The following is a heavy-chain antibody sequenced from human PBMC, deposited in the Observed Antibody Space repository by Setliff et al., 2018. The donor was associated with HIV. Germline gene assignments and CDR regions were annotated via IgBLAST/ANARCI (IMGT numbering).Heavy chain of an antibody. CDR1: GFTFSRSD. CDR2: ISTGSDAT. CDR3: SKGPLNTYGWDY. D-gene: IGHD3-10*01. J-gene: IGHJ4*02. Sequence: PGGSLRLSCAASGFTFSRSDMSWVRQAPGKGLEWVSYISTGSDATYYADSVKGRFTISRDNPKNSLYLQMNSLRVEDTAVYYCSKGPLNTYGWDYWGQGTVVTVSS. V-gene: IGHV3-48*04.